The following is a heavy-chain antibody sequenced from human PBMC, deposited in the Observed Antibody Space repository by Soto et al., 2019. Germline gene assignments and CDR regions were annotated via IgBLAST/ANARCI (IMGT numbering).Heavy chain of an antibody. J-gene: IGHJ6*02. CDR2: IYYSGST. D-gene: IGHD3-10*01. V-gene: IGHV4-39*01. CDR3: ARLGPYGSGSYPDGDYYYGMDV. Sequence: SETLSHTCTVSGGSIVSSSYYWGWISQPPGKGLEWIGSIYYSGSTYYNPSLKSRVTISVDTSKNQFSLKLSSVTAADTAVYYCARLGPYGSGSYPDGDYYYGMDVWGQGTTVTVSS. CDR1: GGSIVSSSYY.